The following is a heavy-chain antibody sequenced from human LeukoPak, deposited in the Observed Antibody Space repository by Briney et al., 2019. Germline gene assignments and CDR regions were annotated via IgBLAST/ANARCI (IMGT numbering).Heavy chain of an antibody. J-gene: IGHJ5*02. CDR1: GYTFTGYY. V-gene: IGHV1-2*02. CDR3: ARDLSSSWYWFDP. CDR2: INPNSGGT. Sequence: ASVKVSCKASGYTFTGYYMHWVRQAPGQGLEWMGWINPNSGGTNYEQKFQGRVTMTRDTSISTAYMELSRLRSDDTAVYYCARDLSSSWYWFDPWGQGTLVTVSS. D-gene: IGHD6-13*01.